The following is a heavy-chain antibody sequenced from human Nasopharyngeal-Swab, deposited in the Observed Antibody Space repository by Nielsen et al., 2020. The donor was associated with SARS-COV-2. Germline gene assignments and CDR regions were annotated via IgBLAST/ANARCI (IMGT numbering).Heavy chain of an antibody. CDR3: ARDLGDYYYYYYMDV. CDR1: GFSFRAYT. CDR2: ISGSGDFI. J-gene: IGHJ6*03. Sequence: GGSLGLSCAASGFSFRAYTMTWVRQPPGKGPEWVSFISGSGDFIYYADSVKGRFTISRDNARNSLYLQMNSLRAEDTAIYYCARDLGDYYYYYYMDVWGKGTTVTVSS. V-gene: IGHV3-21*01. D-gene: IGHD3-10*01.